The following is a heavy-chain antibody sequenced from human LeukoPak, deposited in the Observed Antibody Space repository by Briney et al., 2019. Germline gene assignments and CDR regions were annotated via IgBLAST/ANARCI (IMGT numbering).Heavy chain of an antibody. CDR3: ARMYSSGWYPGYYFDH. Sequence: GGSLRLSCAASGFTFSSYWMSWVRQAPGKGLEWVANIKQDGSEKYYVDSVKGRFTISRDNAKNSLYLQMNSLRAEDTAVYYCARMYSSGWYPGYYFDHWGQGTLVTVSS. V-gene: IGHV3-7*01. CDR2: IKQDGSEK. CDR1: GFTFSSYW. D-gene: IGHD6-19*01. J-gene: IGHJ4*02.